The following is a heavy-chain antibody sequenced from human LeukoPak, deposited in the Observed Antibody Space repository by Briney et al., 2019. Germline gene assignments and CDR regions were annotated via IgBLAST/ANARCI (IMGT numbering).Heavy chain of an antibody. Sequence: PSETLSLTCAVYGGSFSGYYWSWIRQPPGKGLEWIGEINHSGSTNYNPSLKSRVTISVGTSKNQFSLKLSSVTAADTAVYYCARTKAGYSYGEYYYYYYMDVWGKGTTVTVSS. D-gene: IGHD5-18*01. CDR1: GGSFSGYY. V-gene: IGHV4-34*01. CDR3: ARTKAGYSYGEYYYYYYMDV. CDR2: INHSGST. J-gene: IGHJ6*03.